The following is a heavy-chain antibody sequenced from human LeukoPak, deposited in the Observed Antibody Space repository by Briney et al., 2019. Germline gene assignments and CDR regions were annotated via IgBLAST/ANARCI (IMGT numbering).Heavy chain of an antibody. J-gene: IGHJ4*02. CDR3: AREGEPRFYFDF. CDR1: GGSISSNY. D-gene: IGHD1-26*01. Sequence: SETLSLTCDVSGGSISSNYWSWIRQTPGKGLEWIGYIHYSGSTNYNPSLKSRVTISIDTSKNQVSLMLNFVTAADTAVYYCAREGEPRFYFDFWGQGTLVTVSS. V-gene: IGHV4-59*01. CDR2: IHYSGST.